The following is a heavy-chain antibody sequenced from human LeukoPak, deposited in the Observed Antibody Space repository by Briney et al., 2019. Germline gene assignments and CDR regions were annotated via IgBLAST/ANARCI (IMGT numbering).Heavy chain of an antibody. CDR1: GGTFSSYA. J-gene: IGHJ6*03. D-gene: IGHD4-17*01. CDR2: IIPIFGTA. V-gene: IGHV1-69*05. CDR3: ARGYGDYDYYYYMDV. Sequence: GASVKVSCKASGGTFSSYAISWVRPAPGQGLEWMGRIIPIFGTANYAQKFQGRVTITTDESTSTAYMELSSLRSGDTAVYYCARGYGDYDYYYYMDVWGKGTTVTVSS.